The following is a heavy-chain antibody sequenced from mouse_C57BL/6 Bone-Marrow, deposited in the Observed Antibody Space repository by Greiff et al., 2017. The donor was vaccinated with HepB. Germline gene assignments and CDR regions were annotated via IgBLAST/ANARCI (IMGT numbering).Heavy chain of an antibody. Sequence: QVQLQQSGAELVKPGASVKLSCKASGYTFTSYWMHWVKQRPGQGLEWIGMIHPNSGSTNYNEKFKSKATLTVDKSSSTAYMQLSSLTSEDSAVYYCARGVTTWDYWGQGTTLTVSS. CDR2: IHPNSGST. CDR1: GYTFTSYW. CDR3: ARGVTTWDY. J-gene: IGHJ2*01. V-gene: IGHV1-64*01. D-gene: IGHD2-2*01.